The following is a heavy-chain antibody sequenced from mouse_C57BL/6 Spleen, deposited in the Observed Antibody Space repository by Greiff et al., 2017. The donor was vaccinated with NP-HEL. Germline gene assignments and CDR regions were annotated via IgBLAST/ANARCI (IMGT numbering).Heavy chain of an antibody. Sequence: VKPGASVKLSCKASGYTFTSYWMHWVKQRPGRGLEWIGRIDPNSGGTKYNEKFKSKATLTVDKPSSTAYMQLSSLTSEDSAVYYCARDMTTVVARLPYYAMDYWGQGTSVTVSS. CDR3: ARDMTTVVARLPYYAMDY. CDR1: GYTFTSYW. V-gene: IGHV1-72*01. J-gene: IGHJ4*01. CDR2: IDPNSGGT. D-gene: IGHD1-1*01.